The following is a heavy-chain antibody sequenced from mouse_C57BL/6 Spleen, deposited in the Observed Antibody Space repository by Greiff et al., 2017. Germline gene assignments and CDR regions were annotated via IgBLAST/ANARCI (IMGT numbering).Heavy chain of an antibody. V-gene: IGHV1-82*01. Sequence: VQLQQSGPELVKPGASVKISCKASGYAFSSSRMNWVKQRPGKGLEWIGRIYPGDGDTNYNGKFKGKATLTADKSSSTAYMQLSSLTSEDSAVYFCADSNYAMDYWGQGTSVTVSS. CDR2: IYPGDGDT. CDR3: ADSNYAMDY. D-gene: IGHD2-5*01. CDR1: GYAFSSSR. J-gene: IGHJ4*01.